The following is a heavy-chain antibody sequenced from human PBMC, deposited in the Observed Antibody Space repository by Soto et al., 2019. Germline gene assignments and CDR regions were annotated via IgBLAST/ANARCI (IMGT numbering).Heavy chain of an antibody. Sequence: PGGSLRLSCAASGFTFDDYTMHWVRQAPGKGLEWVSLISWDGGSTYYADSVKGRFTISRDNSKNSLYLQMNSLRTEDTALYYCAKVAGYGSGSYYDYWGQGTLVNVSS. D-gene: IGHD3-10*01. CDR2: ISWDGGST. CDR3: AKVAGYGSGSYYDY. CDR1: GFTFDDYT. V-gene: IGHV3-43*01. J-gene: IGHJ4*02.